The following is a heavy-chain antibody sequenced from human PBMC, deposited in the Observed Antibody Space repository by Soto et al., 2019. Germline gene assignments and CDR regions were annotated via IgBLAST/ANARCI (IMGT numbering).Heavy chain of an antibody. CDR2: ISYDGSNK. D-gene: IGHD5-12*01. V-gene: IGHV3-30-3*01. CDR1: GFTFSSYA. J-gene: IGHJ4*02. CDR3: AREGEDGYTHDY. Sequence: QVQLVESGGGVVQPGGSLRLSCAASGFTFSSYAMHWVRQAPGKGLEWVAVISYDGSNKYYADSVKGRFTISRDNSKNTLYLQMNSLRAEDTAVYYCAREGEDGYTHDYWGQGTLVTVSS.